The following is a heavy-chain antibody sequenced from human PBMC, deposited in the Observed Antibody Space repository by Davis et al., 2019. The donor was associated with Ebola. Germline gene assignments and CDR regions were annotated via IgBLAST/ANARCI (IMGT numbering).Heavy chain of an antibody. CDR3: ARTYGDSHY. Sequence: GESLKISCAASGFTFSSYGMHWVRQAPGKGLEWVAVIWYDGSNKYYADSVKGRFTISRDNSKNTLYLQMNSLRAEDTAVYYCARTYGDSHYWGQGTLVTVSS. CDR1: GFTFSSYG. CDR2: IWYDGSNK. J-gene: IGHJ4*02. D-gene: IGHD4-17*01. V-gene: IGHV3-33*01.